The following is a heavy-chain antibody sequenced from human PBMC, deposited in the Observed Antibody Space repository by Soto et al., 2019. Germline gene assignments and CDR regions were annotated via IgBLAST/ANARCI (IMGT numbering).Heavy chain of an antibody. J-gene: IGHJ6*03. CDR1: GFTFSSYS. Sequence: GSLRLSCAASGFTFSSYSMNWVRQAPGKGLEWVSSISSSSSYIYYADSVKGRFTISRDNAKNSLYLQMNSLRAEDTAVYYCARADQLAAAGTDGDYYYYMDVWGKGTTVTVSS. CDR3: ARADQLAAAGTDGDYYYYMDV. CDR2: ISSSSSYI. V-gene: IGHV3-21*01. D-gene: IGHD6-13*01.